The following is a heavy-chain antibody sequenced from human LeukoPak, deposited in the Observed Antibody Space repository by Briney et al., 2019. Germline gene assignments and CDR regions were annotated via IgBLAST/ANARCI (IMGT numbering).Heavy chain of an antibody. CDR3: AGPASEYSSSWYGN. D-gene: IGHD6-13*01. V-gene: IGHV4-59*01. J-gene: IGHJ4*02. Sequence: SETLSLTCTVSGGSISSYYWSWIRQPPGKGLEWIGYIYYSGSTNYNPSLESRVAISVDTSKNQFSLKLSSVTAADTAVYYCAGPASEYSSSWYGNWGQGTLVTVSS. CDR1: GGSISSYY. CDR2: IYYSGST.